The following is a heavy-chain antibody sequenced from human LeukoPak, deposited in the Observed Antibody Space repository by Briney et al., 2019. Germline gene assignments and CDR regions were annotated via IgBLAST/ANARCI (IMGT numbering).Heavy chain of an antibody. CDR1: GGSISSYY. D-gene: IGHD3-22*01. CDR2: IYYSGST. Sequence: SETLSLTCTVSGGSISSYYWSWIRQPPGKGLEWIGYIYYSGSTNYNPSLKSRVTISVDTSKNQFSLKLSPVTAADTAVYYCARTISFEVPGAQWLLKYFDYWGQGTLVTVSS. V-gene: IGHV4-59*13. CDR3: ARTISFEVPGAQWLLKYFDY. J-gene: IGHJ4*02.